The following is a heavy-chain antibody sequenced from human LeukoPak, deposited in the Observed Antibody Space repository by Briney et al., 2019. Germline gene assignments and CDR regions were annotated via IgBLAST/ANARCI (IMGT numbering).Heavy chain of an antibody. CDR1: GYTFTSYY. V-gene: IGHV1-46*01. J-gene: IGHJ5*02. D-gene: IGHD1-26*01. CDR3: ARDNSVGDNAWWFDP. CDR2: INPTGGNT. Sequence: EASVTVSCKASGYTFTSYYMHWVRQAPGQGLEWMGLINPTGGNTGYAQKFQGRVTMTRNMSTSTDYMELSSLRSEDTAIYYCARDNSVGDNAWWFDPWGQGTLVTVSS.